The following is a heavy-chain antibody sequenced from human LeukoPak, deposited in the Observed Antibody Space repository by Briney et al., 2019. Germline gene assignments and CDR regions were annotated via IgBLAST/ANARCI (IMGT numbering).Heavy chain of an antibody. V-gene: IGHV4-59*01. D-gene: IGHD3-10*01. CDR2: ILSSGLS. CDR1: GGSINTYY. Sequence: PSETLYVTYTVSGGSINTYYWSWIRQHPGKRLELIAYILSSGLSNYNPPLKTRATKPVDTSKNQFSLTVTSLTAAITHRYNFPKDRDGYLYFDLWGRGTLVTVSS. J-gene: IGHJ2*01. CDR3: PKDRDGYLYFDL.